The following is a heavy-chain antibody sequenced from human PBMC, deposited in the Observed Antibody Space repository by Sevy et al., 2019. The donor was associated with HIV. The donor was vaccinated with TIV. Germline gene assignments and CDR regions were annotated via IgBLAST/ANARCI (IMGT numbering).Heavy chain of an antibody. CDR3: TTKGDFWSGYQYFDY. D-gene: IGHD3-3*01. V-gene: IGHV3-15*01. J-gene: IGHJ4*02. CDR1: GFTFSKAW. CDR2: IKSKTDCGTT. Sequence: GGSLRLSCAASGFTFSKAWMTWVRQAPGKGLEWVGRIKSKTDCGTTDYAAPVKGRFTLSRDDSKNTLYLQMNSLKTEDTAVYYCTTKGDFWSGYQYFDYWGQGTLVTVSS.